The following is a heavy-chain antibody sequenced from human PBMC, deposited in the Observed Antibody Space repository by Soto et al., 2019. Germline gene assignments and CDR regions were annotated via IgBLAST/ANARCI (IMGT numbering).Heavy chain of an antibody. J-gene: IGHJ4*02. CDR2: INSDGSST. CDR1: VFSFSNYW. CDR3: ARDPAPSGWYDY. V-gene: IGHV3-74*01. D-gene: IGHD6-19*01. Sequence: RWSLRLSCSASVFSFSNYWMHWFRQVPGKGLVWVSRINSDGSSTSYADSVKGRFTISRDNAKSRLFLQMNSLRAEDTAVYYCARDPAPSGWYDYWGQGTLVTVS.